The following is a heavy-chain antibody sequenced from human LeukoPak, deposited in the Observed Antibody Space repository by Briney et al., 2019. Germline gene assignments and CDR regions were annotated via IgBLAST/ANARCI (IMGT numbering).Heavy chain of an antibody. CDR1: GFTFSSYS. CDR3: ARDGGSITGTTGLFDY. D-gene: IGHD1-7*01. Sequence: PGGSLRLSCAASGFTFSSYSMNWVRQAPGKGLEWVSSISSSSSYIYYADSLKGRFTIFRDNAKNSLYLQMNSLRAEDTAVYYCARDGGSITGTTGLFDYWGQGTLVTVSS. V-gene: IGHV3-21*01. CDR2: ISSSSSYI. J-gene: IGHJ4*02.